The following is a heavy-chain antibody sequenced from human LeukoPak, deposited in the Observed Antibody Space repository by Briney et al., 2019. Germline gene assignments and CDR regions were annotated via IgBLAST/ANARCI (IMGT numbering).Heavy chain of an antibody. Sequence: ASVKVSCKASGYTFTGYYMHWVRQAPGQGLEWMGWINPNSGGTNYAQKFQGRVTMTRDTPISTAYMELSRLRSDDTAVYYCARDRREWDYYYYYMDVWGKGTTVTVSS. V-gene: IGHV1-2*02. CDR1: GYTFTGYY. CDR2: INPNSGGT. J-gene: IGHJ6*03. D-gene: IGHD3-3*01. CDR3: ARDRREWDYYYYYMDV.